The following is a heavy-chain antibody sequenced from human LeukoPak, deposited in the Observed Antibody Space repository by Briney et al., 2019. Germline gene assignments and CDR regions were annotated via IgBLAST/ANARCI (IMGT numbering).Heavy chain of an antibody. CDR2: IYYSGST. V-gene: IGHV4-31*03. Sequence: SETLSLTCTVSGGSISSGGYYWSWIRQHPGKGLEWIGYIYYSGSTDYNPSLKSRFTMSVDTSKDQFSLKLSSVTAADTAVYYCASADYDMAFDIWGQGTMVTVSS. D-gene: IGHD3-9*01. CDR3: ASADYDMAFDI. CDR1: GGSISSGGYY. J-gene: IGHJ3*02.